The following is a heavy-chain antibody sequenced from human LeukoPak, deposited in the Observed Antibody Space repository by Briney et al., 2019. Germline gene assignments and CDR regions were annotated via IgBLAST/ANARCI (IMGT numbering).Heavy chain of an antibody. CDR2: MNAGDGNT. Sequence: ASVKVSCKSSGYTFISYAMHWVRQAPGQRLEWMGWMNAGDGNTKYSQKFQGRVTITRDTSASTAYMELSSLKSEDMAVYYCAREGSMVRGVGIFGFDYWGQGTLVTVSS. J-gene: IGHJ4*02. CDR3: AREGSMVRGVGIFGFDY. CDR1: GYTFISYA. V-gene: IGHV1-3*03. D-gene: IGHD3-10*01.